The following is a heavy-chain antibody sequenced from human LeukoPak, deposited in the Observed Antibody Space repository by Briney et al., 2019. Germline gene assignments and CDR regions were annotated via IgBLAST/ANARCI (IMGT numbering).Heavy chain of an antibody. CDR1: GFTFSTYP. V-gene: IGHV3-23*01. CDR2: ISGSGGST. CDR3: AKDEGSGWYYFDY. Sequence: GSLRLSCAASGFTFSTYPISWVRQAPGKGLEWVSGISGSGGSTYYADSVKGRFTISRDISKNTLYLQMNSLRAEDTAVYYCAKDEGSGWYYFDYWGQGSLVTVSS. J-gene: IGHJ4*02. D-gene: IGHD6-19*01.